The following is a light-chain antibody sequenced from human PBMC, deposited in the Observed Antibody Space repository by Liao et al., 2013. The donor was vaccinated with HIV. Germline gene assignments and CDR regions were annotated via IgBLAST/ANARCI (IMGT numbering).Light chain of an antibody. Sequence: SYELTQPPSVSVAPGKTARITCGGNNIGSKSVHWYQQKPGQAPVLVIYYDGGRPSGIPERFSGSNSGNTATLTISRVEAGDEADYYCQVWDSGTDHWVFGGGTKLTVL. CDR2: YDG. CDR3: QVWDSGTDHWV. J-gene: IGLJ3*02. V-gene: IGLV3-21*01. CDR1: NIGSKS.